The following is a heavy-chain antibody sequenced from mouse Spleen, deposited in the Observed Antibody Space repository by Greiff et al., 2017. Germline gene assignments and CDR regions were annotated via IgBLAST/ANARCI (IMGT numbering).Heavy chain of an antibody. CDR2: ISSGSSTI. Sequence: EVKLMESGGGLVKPGGSLKLSCAASGFTFSDYGMHWVRQAPEKGLEWVAYISSGSSTIYYADTVKGRFTISRDNAKNTLFLQMTSLRSEDTAMYYCARGTGDWYFDVWGAGTTVTVSS. D-gene: IGHD4-1*01. CDR3: ARGTGDWYFDV. CDR1: GFTFSDYG. V-gene: IGHV5-17*01. J-gene: IGHJ1*01.